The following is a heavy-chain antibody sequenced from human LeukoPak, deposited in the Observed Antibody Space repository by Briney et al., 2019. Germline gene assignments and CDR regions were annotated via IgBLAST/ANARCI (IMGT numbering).Heavy chain of an antibody. CDR2: INPKTGDT. CDR1: GYTLTVYY. CDR3: ARARRVGKGEYPDY. V-gene: IGHV1-2*02. J-gene: IGHJ4*02. Sequence: SVKVSCKPSGYTLTVYYMHWVRKTPGQGLEWMGWINPKTGDTNNGRKFQGRVTTTRDTSINTAYLELRSLRSADTAVYYCARARRVGKGEYPDYWGQGTLVTVSS. D-gene: IGHD3-10*01.